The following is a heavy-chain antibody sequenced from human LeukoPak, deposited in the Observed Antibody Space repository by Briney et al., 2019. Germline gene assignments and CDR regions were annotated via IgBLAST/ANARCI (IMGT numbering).Heavy chain of an antibody. Sequence: GGSLRLSCAASGLTFSSYAMSWVRQAPGKGLEWVSAISGSGGSTYYADSVKGRFTISRDNSKNTLYLQMNSLRAEDTAVYYCAKSPSGSPYYFDYWGQGALVTVSS. V-gene: IGHV3-23*01. CDR3: AKSPSGSPYYFDY. CDR2: ISGSGGST. J-gene: IGHJ4*02. D-gene: IGHD1-26*01. CDR1: GLTFSSYA.